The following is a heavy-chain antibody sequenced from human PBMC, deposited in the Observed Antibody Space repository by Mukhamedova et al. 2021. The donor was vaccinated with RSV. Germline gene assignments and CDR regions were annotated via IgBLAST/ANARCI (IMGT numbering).Heavy chain of an antibody. Sequence: GPEWMGWINLDNGGTNFAQKFRGRFTMTRDASISTAYMDLSSLRSDDTALYYCARQSIATSLVGLFFYDYCGQGTPVTVSP. CDR3: ARQSIATSLVGLFFYDY. D-gene: IGHD2-21*01. V-gene: IGHV1-2*02. J-gene: IGHJ4*02. CDR2: INLDNGGT.